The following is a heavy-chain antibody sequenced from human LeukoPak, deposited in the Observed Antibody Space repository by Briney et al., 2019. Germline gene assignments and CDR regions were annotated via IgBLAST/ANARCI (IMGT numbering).Heavy chain of an antibody. Sequence: GGSLRLSCAASGFTFSNAWMSWVRQAPGKGLEWVGRIKSKTDGGTTDYAAPVKGRFTISRDDSKNTLYLQMNSLRAEDAAVYYCAKDLGQNYFDYWGQGTLVTVSS. CDR3: AKDLGQNYFDY. J-gene: IGHJ4*02. D-gene: IGHD3/OR15-3a*01. CDR2: IKSKTDGGTT. CDR1: GFTFSNAW. V-gene: IGHV3-15*01.